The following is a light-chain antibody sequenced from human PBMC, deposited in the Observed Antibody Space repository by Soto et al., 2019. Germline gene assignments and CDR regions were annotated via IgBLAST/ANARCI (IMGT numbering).Light chain of an antibody. Sequence: QSVLIQAPSASGTPGQRVTLSCSGSSSNIGRNTVNWYQQIPGTAPKLLIYSTNQRPSGVPDRFSGSKSGTSASLAISGLQSEDEADYYCETWDDSLNGYVVFGGGTKVTVL. V-gene: IGLV1-44*01. J-gene: IGLJ2*01. CDR3: ETWDDSLNGYVV. CDR1: SSNIGRNT. CDR2: STN.